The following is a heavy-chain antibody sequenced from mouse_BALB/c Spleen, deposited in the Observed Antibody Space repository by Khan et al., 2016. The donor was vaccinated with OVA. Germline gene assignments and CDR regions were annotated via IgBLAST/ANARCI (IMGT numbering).Heavy chain of an antibody. D-gene: IGHD1-3*01. CDR3: AREGSRYNYAMDY. V-gene: IGHV3-2*02. Sequence: QLEESGPGLVKPSQSLSLTCTVTGYSITSDYAWDWIRQFPGNKLEWMGYISSSGSTNYNPALKSRISFTRDTSKNPFFLQLNTVTNEDTATYYCAREGSRYNYAMDYWGQGTSVTVSS. CDR2: ISSSGST. J-gene: IGHJ4*01. CDR1: GYSITSDYA.